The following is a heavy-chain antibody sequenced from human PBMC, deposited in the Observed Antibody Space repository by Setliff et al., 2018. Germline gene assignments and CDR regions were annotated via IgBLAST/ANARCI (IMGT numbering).Heavy chain of an antibody. CDR3: ARGRRITMIVVPPGVFDI. Sequence: KPSETLSLTCAVYGGSFSGYYWSWIRQPPGKGLEWIGEINHSGSTNYNPSLKSRVTISVDTSKNQFSLRLSSVTATDTAVYYCARGRRITMIVVPPGVFDIWGQGTMVTVSS. D-gene: IGHD3-22*01. V-gene: IGHV4-34*01. CDR1: GGSFSGYY. J-gene: IGHJ3*02. CDR2: INHSGST.